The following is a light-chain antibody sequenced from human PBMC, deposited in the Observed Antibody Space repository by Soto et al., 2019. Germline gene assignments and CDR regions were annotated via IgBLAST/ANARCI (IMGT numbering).Light chain of an antibody. V-gene: IGKV3-11*01. CDR3: QQRSNGPPT. Sequence: EIVLTQSPATLSLSPGERATLSCRASQSVSSYLAWYQQKPGQAPRLLIYDASNRATGIPARFSGSGSGTDFTLTISSLETEEFAVYYCQQRSNGPPTFGQGTKVEIK. CDR2: DAS. J-gene: IGKJ1*01. CDR1: QSVSSY.